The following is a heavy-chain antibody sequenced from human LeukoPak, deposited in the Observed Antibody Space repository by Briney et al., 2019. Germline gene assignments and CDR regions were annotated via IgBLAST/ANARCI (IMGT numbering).Heavy chain of an antibody. J-gene: IGHJ3*02. D-gene: IGHD3-22*01. Sequence: ASVKVSCKASGYTFTSYYMHWVRQAPGQGLEWMGIINPSGGSTSYAQKFQGRVTMTRDTSTSTVYMELGSLRSEDTAVYYCARVPDYYDSSGYYNGHGAFDIWGQGTMVTVSS. V-gene: IGHV1-46*01. CDR3: ARVPDYYDSSGYYNGHGAFDI. CDR1: GYTFTSYY. CDR2: INPSGGST.